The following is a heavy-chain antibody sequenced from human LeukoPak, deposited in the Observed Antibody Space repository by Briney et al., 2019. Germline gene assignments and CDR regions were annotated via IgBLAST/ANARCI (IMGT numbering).Heavy chain of an antibody. V-gene: IGHV3-23*01. CDR3: AKDRSIGTYYTFDH. D-gene: IGHD1-26*01. Sequence: GGSLRLSCAPSGFTFNNYVMTWVRQAPGKGLEWVSSISASAAMTYYADSVRGRFTVSRDNSNNTLYLQMSSLTAADTAVYYCAKDRSIGTYYTFDHWGQGTLVTVSS. J-gene: IGHJ4*02. CDR2: ISASAAMT. CDR1: GFTFNNYV.